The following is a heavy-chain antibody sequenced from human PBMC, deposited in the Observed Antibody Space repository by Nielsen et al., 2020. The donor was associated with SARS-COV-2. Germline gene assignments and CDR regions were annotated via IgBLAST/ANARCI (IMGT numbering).Heavy chain of an antibody. CDR2: IYDSGNT. V-gene: IGHV4-59*13. CDR3: ARGSDEGLAL. J-gene: IGHJ4*02. CDR1: GGAISSYY. D-gene: IGHD3-3*01. Sequence: SETLSLTCTVSGGAISSYYWTWIRQPPEKGLEWIAYIYDSGNTNYNPSLKSRVTISVDTSRNQFSLKLTSVTAADTAVYYCARGSDEGLALWGQGTQVTVSS.